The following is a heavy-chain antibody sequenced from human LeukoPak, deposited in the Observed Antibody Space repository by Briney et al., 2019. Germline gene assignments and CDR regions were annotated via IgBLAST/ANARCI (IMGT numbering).Heavy chain of an antibody. CDR2: INHSGST. D-gene: IGHD1-26*01. CDR3: ARGPSGSYYGVVDY. Sequence: PETLSLTCAVYGGSFSGYYWSWIRQPPGKGLEWIGEINHSGSTNYNPSLKSRVTISVDTSKNQFSLKLSSVTAADTAVYYCARGPSGSYYGVVDYWGQGTLVTVSS. CDR1: GGSFSGYY. V-gene: IGHV4-34*01. J-gene: IGHJ4*02.